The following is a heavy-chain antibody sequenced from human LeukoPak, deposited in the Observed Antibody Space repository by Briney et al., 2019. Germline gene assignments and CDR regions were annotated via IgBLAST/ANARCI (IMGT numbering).Heavy chain of an antibody. D-gene: IGHD1-26*01. CDR2: ISHDGSNY. CDR3: AKDQRWESPHYLDS. CDR1: GFSFINYG. J-gene: IGHJ4*02. Sequence: PGRSLRLSCAASGFSFINYGTHWVRQAPGKGLEWVASISHDGSNYYYADSVKGRFTISRDNSRNTLYLQMNSLKVEDTAVYYCAKDQRWESPHYLDSWGQGTLVTVSS. V-gene: IGHV3-30*18.